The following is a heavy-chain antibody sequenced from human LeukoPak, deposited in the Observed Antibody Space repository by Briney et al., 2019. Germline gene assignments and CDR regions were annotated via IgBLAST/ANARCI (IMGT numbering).Heavy chain of an antibody. V-gene: IGHV1-69*05. CDR2: IIPIFGTA. J-gene: IGHJ4*02. CDR1: GGTFSSYA. Sequence: SVKVSCKASGGTFSSYAISWVRQAPGQGLEWMGGIIPIFGTANYAQKFQGRVTITTDESTSTAYMELSSLRAEDTAVYYCARDPTSGYSSGGDYWGQGTLVTVSS. D-gene: IGHD6-19*01. CDR3: ARDPTSGYSSGGDY.